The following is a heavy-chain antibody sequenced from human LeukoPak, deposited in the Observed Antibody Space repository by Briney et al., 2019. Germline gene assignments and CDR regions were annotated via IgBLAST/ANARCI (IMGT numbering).Heavy chain of an antibody. CDR3: AKDDSALWFGELSHYFNW. J-gene: IGHJ4*02. Sequence: GGSLRLSCAASGFEFNVYGMNWVRQAPGKGLEWVSSISGRGDSTSYADSVKGRFIISRDISKNTLYLQMNSLRAGDTAVYYCAKDDSALWFGELSHYFNWWGQGTLVTVSS. CDR1: GFEFNVYG. D-gene: IGHD3-10*01. V-gene: IGHV3-23*01. CDR2: ISGRGDST.